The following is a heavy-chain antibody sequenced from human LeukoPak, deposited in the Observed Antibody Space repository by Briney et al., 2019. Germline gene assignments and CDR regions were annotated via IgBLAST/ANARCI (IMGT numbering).Heavy chain of an antibody. CDR3: ASLYCSRTSCYFLDP. Sequence: SETLPLTCTVSGGSVSSGSYYWSWIRQPPGKGLEWIGYIYYRGSTNYNPSLKSRVTMSLDTSQNQVSLKLSSVTAPDTAVYYCASLYCSRTSCYFLDPWGQGTLVTVSS. CDR2: IYYRGST. CDR1: GGSVSSGSYY. J-gene: IGHJ5*02. D-gene: IGHD2-2*01. V-gene: IGHV4-61*01.